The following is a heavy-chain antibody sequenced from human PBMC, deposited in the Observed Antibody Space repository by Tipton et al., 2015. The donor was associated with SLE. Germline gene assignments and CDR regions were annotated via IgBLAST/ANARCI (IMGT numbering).Heavy chain of an antibody. Sequence: TLSLTCAVSTASFTGSSWGWIRQPPGKGLEWIGRIYYSGTTYYDPSLKSRVTISVDTSKNQFSLKLRSVTAADTAVYYCARLKGRLELPGYHYYMDVWGKGTTVTVSS. V-gene: IGHV4-39*01. D-gene: IGHD1-7*01. CDR2: IYYSGTT. CDR3: ARLKGRLELPGYHYYMDV. J-gene: IGHJ6*03. CDR1: TASFTGSS.